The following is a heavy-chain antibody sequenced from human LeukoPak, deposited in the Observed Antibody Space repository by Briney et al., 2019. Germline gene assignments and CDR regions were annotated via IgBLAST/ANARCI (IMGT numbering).Heavy chain of an antibody. CDR1: GSHFTSYW. V-gene: IGHV5-10-1*01. CDR2: IDPSDSYT. D-gene: IGHD3-22*01. J-gene: IGHJ3*02. Sequence: AGGAREISWKGSGSHFTSYWISGGRRMPGKGREGMGRIDPSDSYTNYSPSCQGHVTISADKSISTAYLQWSSLKASDTAMYYCAGSFLITATGQYAFDIWGQGTMVTVSS. CDR3: AGSFLITATGQYAFDI.